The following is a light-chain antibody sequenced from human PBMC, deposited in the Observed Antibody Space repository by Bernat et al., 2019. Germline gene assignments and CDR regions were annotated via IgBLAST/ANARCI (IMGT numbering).Light chain of an antibody. CDR3: YSFTSSHRYV. Sequence: QSALTQPASVSGSPGQSITISCSGSSSDVGGYNFVSWYQQHPGKAPKLMIYDVSDRPSGISDRFSGSKSGNTASLTISGLQAEDEADYYCYSFTSSHRYVFGSGPRVTV. CDR2: DVS. CDR1: SSDVGGYNF. V-gene: IGLV2-14*03. J-gene: IGLJ1*01.